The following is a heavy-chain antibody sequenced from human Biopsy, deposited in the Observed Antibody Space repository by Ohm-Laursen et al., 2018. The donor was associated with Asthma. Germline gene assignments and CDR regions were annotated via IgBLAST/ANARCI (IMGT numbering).Heavy chain of an antibody. CDR3: VRDGTDDAFDI. D-gene: IGHD1-1*01. V-gene: IGHV3-30*01. J-gene: IGHJ3*02. CDR2: ISKDASTR. CDR1: GFSFSNFA. Sequence: SLRLSCSASGFSFSNFAIHWVRQAPGKGLEWVGVISKDASTRDYADSVKGRFTMARDNSKNTLDLQMNSLREEDTAVYYCVRDGTDDAFDIWGQGTVVSVSS.